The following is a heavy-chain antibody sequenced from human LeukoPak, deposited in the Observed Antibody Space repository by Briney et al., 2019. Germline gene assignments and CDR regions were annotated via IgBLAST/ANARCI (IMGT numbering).Heavy chain of an antibody. D-gene: IGHD5-24*01. J-gene: IGHJ5*02. Sequence: SVKVSCKASGYTFTSYAISWVRQAPGQGLEWMGRIIPILGIANYAQKFQGRVTITADKSTSTAYMELSSLRSEDTAVYYCARVGEMATANWFDPWGQGTLVTVSS. V-gene: IGHV1-69*04. CDR1: GYTFTSYA. CDR3: ARVGEMATANWFDP. CDR2: IIPILGIA.